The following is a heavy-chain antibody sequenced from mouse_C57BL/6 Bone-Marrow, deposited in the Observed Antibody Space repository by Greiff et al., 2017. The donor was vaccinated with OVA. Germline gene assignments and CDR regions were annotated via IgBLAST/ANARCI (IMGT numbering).Heavy chain of an antibody. CDR3: AIYDGYSWFAY. D-gene: IGHD2-3*01. J-gene: IGHJ3*01. CDR2: IDPSDSYT. V-gene: IGHV1-69*01. Sequence: VQLQQPGAELVMPGASVKLSCKASGYTFTSYWMHWVKQRPGQGLEWIGEIDPSDSYTNYNQKFKGKSTLTVDKSSSTAYMQLSSLTSEDSAVYYCAIYDGYSWFAYWGQGTLVTVST. CDR1: GYTFTSYW.